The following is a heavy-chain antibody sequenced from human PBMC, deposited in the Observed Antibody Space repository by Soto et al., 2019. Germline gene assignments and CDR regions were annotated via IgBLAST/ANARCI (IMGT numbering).Heavy chain of an antibody. V-gene: IGHV3-30-3*01. Sequence: GGSLRLSCAASGFTFSSYAMHWVRQAPGKGLEWVAVISYDGSNKYYADSVKGRFTISRDNSKNTLYLQMNSLRAEDTAVYYCARDWGLRFLTYGMDVWGQGTTVTVSS. CDR2: ISYDGSNK. CDR1: GFTFSSYA. J-gene: IGHJ6*02. CDR3: ARDWGLRFLTYGMDV. D-gene: IGHD3-3*01.